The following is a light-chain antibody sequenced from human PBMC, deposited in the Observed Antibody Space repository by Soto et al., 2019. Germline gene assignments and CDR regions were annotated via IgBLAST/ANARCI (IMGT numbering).Light chain of an antibody. CDR2: EDS. V-gene: IGLV2-23*01. Sequence: QSALTQPASVSGSPGQSITISCTRTSSVFGSYNLVSWYQQHPGKAPKLMIYEDSKRPSGVSNRFSGSKSGNTASLTISGLQAEDDADYYCCSYAGSSTYVFGTGTKVTVL. J-gene: IGLJ1*01. CDR1: SSVFGSYNL. CDR3: CSYAGSSTYV.